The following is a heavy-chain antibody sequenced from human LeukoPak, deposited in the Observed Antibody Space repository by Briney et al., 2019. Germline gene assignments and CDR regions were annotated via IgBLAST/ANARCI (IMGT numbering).Heavy chain of an antibody. CDR3: ARENSFSSGYYALDY. J-gene: IGHJ4*02. V-gene: IGHV4-59*01. D-gene: IGHD3-22*01. CDR1: CCSISRYF. CDR2: IYYSGST. Sequence: SETLSPPCTFPCCSISRYFWSWIRPPPGKGLEWIGYIYYSGSTNYNPSLKSRVTISVDTSKNQFTLKLSSVTAADTAVYYCARENSFSSGYYALDYWGQGTLVTVSS.